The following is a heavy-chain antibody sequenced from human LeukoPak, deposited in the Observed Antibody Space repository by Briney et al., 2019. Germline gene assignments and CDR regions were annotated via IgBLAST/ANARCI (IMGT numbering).Heavy chain of an antibody. CDR3: ARDGDDNTRYFQNFDY. CDR1: GYSISTGYY. D-gene: IGHD3-22*01. J-gene: IGHJ4*01. CDR2: IYHSGST. Sequence: SETLSLTCTVSGYSISTGYYWGWIRQPPGKGLEWIGNIYHSGSTYYNPSLKSRVTISVDTSKNQFSLKLSSVTAADTAVYFCARDGDDNTRYFQNFDYWGHGTLVTVSS. V-gene: IGHV4-38-2*02.